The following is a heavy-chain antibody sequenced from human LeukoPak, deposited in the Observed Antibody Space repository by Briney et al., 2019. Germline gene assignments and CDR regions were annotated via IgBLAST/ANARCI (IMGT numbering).Heavy chain of an antibody. J-gene: IGHJ4*02. CDR2: FYSSVST. V-gene: IGHV4-4*07. CDR1: GGSISSYY. Sequence: SETLSLTCTVSGGSISSYYWSWIRQPAGKGLEWIGRFYSSVSTNYNPSLKSRVTMSVDKSRNLFFLNLTSVTAADTAVYYCARAASSPEGWLFDYWGQGTLVTVSS. CDR3: ARAASSPEGWLFDY. D-gene: IGHD3-22*01.